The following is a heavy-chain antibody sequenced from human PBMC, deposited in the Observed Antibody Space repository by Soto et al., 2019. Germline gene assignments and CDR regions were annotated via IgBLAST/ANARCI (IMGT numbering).Heavy chain of an antibody. J-gene: IGHJ3*02. D-gene: IGHD2-2*02. CDR3: AIPYCSSTSCYIDAFDI. V-gene: IGHV1-8*01. CDR1: GYTFTSYD. CDR2: MNPNSGNT. Sequence: ASVKVSCKASGYTFTSYDINWVRQATGQGLEWMGWMNPNSGNTGYAQKFQGRVTMTRNTSISTAYMELSSLRSEDTAVYYCAIPYCSSTSCYIDAFDIWGQGTMVTVSS.